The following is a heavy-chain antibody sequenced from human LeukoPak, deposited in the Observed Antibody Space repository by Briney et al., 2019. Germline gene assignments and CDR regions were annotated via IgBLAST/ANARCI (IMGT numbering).Heavy chain of an antibody. J-gene: IGHJ4*02. D-gene: IGHD5-18*01. CDR2: ISYDGSNK. V-gene: IGHV3-30*18. CDR3: AKGKTSGYSYGPSDY. Sequence: GGSLRLSCAASGFTFSSYGMHWVRQAPGKGLEWVAVISYDGSNKYYAGSVKGRFTISRDNSKNTLYLQMNSLRAEDTAVYYCAKGKTSGYSYGPSDYWGQGTLVTVSS. CDR1: GFTFSSYG.